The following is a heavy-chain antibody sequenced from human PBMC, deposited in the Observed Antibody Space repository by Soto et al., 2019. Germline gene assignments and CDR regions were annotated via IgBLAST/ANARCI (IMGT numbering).Heavy chain of an antibody. J-gene: IGHJ4*02. D-gene: IGHD6-19*01. CDR3: TTVDAVVLN. CDR1: GFTFNNAW. CDR2: IKRNIDGGTT. V-gene: IGHV3-15*01. Sequence: EVQLVESGGGLVKPGGSLRLSCAASGFTFNNAWMSWVRQAPGGGLEWVGRIKRNIDGGTTDYAAPVKGRFAISRDDSNSILYLQMNSLKSEVTAVYYCTTVDAVVLNWGQGILVTVSS.